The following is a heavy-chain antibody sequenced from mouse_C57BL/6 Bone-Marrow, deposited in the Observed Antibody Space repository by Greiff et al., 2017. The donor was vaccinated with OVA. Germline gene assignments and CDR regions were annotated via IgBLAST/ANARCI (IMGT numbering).Heavy chain of an antibody. V-gene: IGHV1-9*01. CDR2: ILPGSGST. CDR1: GYTFTGYW. D-gene: IGHD1-1*01. Sequence: VQLQQSGAELMKPGASVKLSCKATGYTFTGYWIEWVKQRPGHGLEWIGEILPGSGSTNYNEKFKGKATFTADTSSNTAYMQLNSLTTEDSAIYYCARDPFYYYGSSYPYWYFDVWGTGTTVTVSS. CDR3: ARDPFYYYGSSYPYWYFDV. J-gene: IGHJ1*03.